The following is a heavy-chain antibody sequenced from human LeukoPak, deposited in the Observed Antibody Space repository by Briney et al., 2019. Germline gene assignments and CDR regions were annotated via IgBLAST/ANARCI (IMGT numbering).Heavy chain of an antibody. V-gene: IGHV3-7*01. CDR2: IEQDGSEK. CDR3: AGGLRFLEYV. D-gene: IGHD3-3*01. CDR1: GFTFSNYW. Sequence: GGSLRLSCAVSGFTFSNYWMSWVRQAPGKGLEWVAYIEQDGSEKYYVDSVKGRFTISRDNAKNSLYLQMNSLRAEDTAVYYCAGGLRFLEYVWGQGTTVTVSS. J-gene: IGHJ6*02.